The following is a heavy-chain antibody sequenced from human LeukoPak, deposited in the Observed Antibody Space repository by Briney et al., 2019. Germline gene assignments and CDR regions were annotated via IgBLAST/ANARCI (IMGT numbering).Heavy chain of an antibody. Sequence: SETLSLTCTVSGGSISSSSYYWGWIRQPPGKGLEWIGSIYYSGSTYYNPSLKSRVTTSVDTSKNQLSLKLSSVTAADTAVYYCARHSISGSYRGYFDYWGQGTLVTVSS. J-gene: IGHJ4*02. V-gene: IGHV4-39*01. D-gene: IGHD1-26*01. CDR2: IYYSGST. CDR1: GGSISSSSYY. CDR3: ARHSISGSYRGYFDY.